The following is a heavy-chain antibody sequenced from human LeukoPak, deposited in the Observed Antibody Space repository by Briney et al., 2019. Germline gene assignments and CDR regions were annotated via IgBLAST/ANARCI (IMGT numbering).Heavy chain of an antibody. V-gene: IGHV1-18*01. J-gene: IGHJ4*02. CDR2: ISAYNGNT. CDR1: GYTFTSYG. Sequence: GASVKVSCKASGYTFTSYGISWVRQAPGQGLEWMGRISAYNGNTNYAQKLQGRVTMTTDTSTSTAYMELRSLRSDDTAVYYCARDNYYDSSGYYANFDYWGQGTLVTVSS. D-gene: IGHD3-22*01. CDR3: ARDNYYDSSGYYANFDY.